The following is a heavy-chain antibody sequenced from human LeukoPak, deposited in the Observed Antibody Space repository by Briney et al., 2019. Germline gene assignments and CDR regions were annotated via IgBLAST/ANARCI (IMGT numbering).Heavy chain of an antibody. J-gene: IGHJ4*02. V-gene: IGHV1-2*02. CDR2: INPNSGGT. Sequence: PKASVKVSCKASGYTFTGYYMHWVRQAPGQGLEWMGWINPNSGGTNYAQKFQGRVTMTRDTSISTAYMELSRLRSDDTAVYYCARLVGVAATPVGIDYWGQGTLVTVSS. CDR3: ARLVGVAATPVGIDY. D-gene: IGHD2-15*01. CDR1: GYTFTGYY.